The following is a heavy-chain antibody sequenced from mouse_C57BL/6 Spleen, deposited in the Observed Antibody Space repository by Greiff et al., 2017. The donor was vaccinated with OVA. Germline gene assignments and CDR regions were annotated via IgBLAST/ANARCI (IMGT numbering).Heavy chain of an antibody. Sequence: EVQLVESGGGLVKPGGSLKLSCAASGFTFSSYAMSWVRQTPEKRLEWVATISDGGSYTYYPDNVKGRFTISRDNAKNNLYLQMSHLKSEDTAMYYCAREGNYYGSSYEDFDYWGQGTTLTVSS. CDR2: ISDGGSYT. J-gene: IGHJ2*01. V-gene: IGHV5-4*01. D-gene: IGHD1-1*01. CDR3: AREGNYYGSSYEDFDY. CDR1: GFTFSSYA.